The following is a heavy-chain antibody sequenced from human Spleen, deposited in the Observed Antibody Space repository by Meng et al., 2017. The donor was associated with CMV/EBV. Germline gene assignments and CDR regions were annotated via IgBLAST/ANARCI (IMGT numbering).Heavy chain of an antibody. CDR3: ARSTLDTPYYYYYGMDV. CDR1: GFTVSSNY. Sequence: GESLKISCAASGFTVSSNYMSWVRQAPGKGLEWVSVIYSGGSTYYADSVKGRFTISRDNSKNTLYLQMNSLRAEDTAVYYCARSTLDTPYYYYYGMDVWGQGTTVTVSS. J-gene: IGHJ6*02. V-gene: IGHV3-53*01. D-gene: IGHD5-18*01. CDR2: IYSGGST.